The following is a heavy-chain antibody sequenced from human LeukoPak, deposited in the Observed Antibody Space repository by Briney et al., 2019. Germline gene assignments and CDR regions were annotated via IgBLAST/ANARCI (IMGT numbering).Heavy chain of an antibody. V-gene: IGHV3-30-3*01. CDR1: GFTFSSYA. CDR3: AREEQLENYYCYGMDV. D-gene: IGHD6-6*01. CDR2: ISYDGSTK. Sequence: GGTLRLSCAASGFTFSSYAMHWVRRAPGKGLERVAGISYDGSTKYYADSVKGRFTISRDNSKKALYLQMNSLRAEDTAVYYCAREEQLENYYCYGMDVWGQGTTVTVSS. J-gene: IGHJ6*02.